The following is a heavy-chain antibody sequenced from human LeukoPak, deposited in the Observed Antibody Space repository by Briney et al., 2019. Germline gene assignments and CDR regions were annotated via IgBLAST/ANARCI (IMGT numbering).Heavy chain of an antibody. V-gene: IGHV3-7*01. CDR3: AGGSGYLITS. CDR1: GFSFRSYW. Sequence: GGSLRLSCAATGFSFRSYWMNWVRQAPGKGLEWLAIIKQDGSEKHYKGSVEGRFTISRANAKNSLHLQMNSLRAEDTAVYYCAGGSGYLITSWGQGTLVTVSS. D-gene: IGHD3-9*01. J-gene: IGHJ5*02. CDR2: IKQDGSEK.